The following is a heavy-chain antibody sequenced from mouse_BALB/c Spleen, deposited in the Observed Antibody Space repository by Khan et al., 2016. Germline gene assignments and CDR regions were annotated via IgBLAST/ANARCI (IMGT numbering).Heavy chain of an antibody. CDR3: ARGDY. J-gene: IGHJ2*01. V-gene: IGHV1-4*01. CDR1: GYTLTSYT. Sequence: QVQLKQSGAELARPGASVKMSCKAPGYTLTSYTLHWVKQRPGQGLEWIGYINPTGGYTNYNQIFKDKATLTADKSSSTAYMQLSSLTSEDSAVYDCARGDYWGEGTTLTVSS. CDR2: INPTGGYT.